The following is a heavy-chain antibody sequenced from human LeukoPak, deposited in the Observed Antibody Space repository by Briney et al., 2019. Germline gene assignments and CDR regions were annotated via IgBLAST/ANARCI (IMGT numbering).Heavy chain of an antibody. D-gene: IGHD2-2*01. J-gene: IGHJ4*02. CDR3: ALELYQLLYYFDY. V-gene: IGHV1-2*02. CDR1: GYTFTGYY. Sequence: ASVKVSCKASGYTFTGYYMHWVRQSPGQGLEWMGWINPNSGGTNYAQKFQGRVTMTRDTSISTAYMELSRLRSDDTAVYYCALELYQLLYYFDYWGQGTLVTVSS. CDR2: INPNSGGT.